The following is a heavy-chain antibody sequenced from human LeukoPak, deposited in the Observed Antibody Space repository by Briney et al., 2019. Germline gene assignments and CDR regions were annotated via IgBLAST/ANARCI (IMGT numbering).Heavy chain of an antibody. Sequence: ETLSLTCTVSGGSISSYYWSWVRQAPGKGLEWVSAISGSGGSTYYADSVKGRFTISRDNSKNTLYLQMNSLRAEDTAVYYCAKDPSDYGDYYFDYWGQGTLVTVSS. CDR2: ISGSGGST. CDR3: AKDPSDYGDYYFDY. D-gene: IGHD4-17*01. CDR1: GGSISSYY. V-gene: IGHV3-23*01. J-gene: IGHJ4*02.